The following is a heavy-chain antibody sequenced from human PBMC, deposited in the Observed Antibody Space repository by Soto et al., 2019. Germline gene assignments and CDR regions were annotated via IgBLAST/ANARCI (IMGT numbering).Heavy chain of an antibody. CDR3: AREANRCGGDRYLDY. CDR2: ITPIFGTA. V-gene: IGHV1-69*13. D-gene: IGHD2-21*02. CDR1: GGTFSSYA. J-gene: IGHJ4*02. Sequence: SVKVSCKASGGTFSSYAISWVRQAPGQGLEWMGGITPIFGTANYAQKFQGRVTITADESTSTSYMELCSLRSEDTAVYYCAREANRCGGDRYLDYWGQGTLVTVSS.